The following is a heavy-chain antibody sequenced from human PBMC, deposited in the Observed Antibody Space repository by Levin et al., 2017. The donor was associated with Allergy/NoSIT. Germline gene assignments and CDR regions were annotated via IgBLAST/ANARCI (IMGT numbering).Heavy chain of an antibody. D-gene: IGHD6-13*01. V-gene: IGHV3-74*01. CDR1: GFTFSSYW. J-gene: IGHJ4*02. Sequence: RGESLKISCAVSGFTFSSYWMHWVRQAPGKGLVWVSRVNGVGSTTTYADSVKGRFTISRDNAKNTLYLQMNSLRAEDTAVYYCASEDIAAAGYFDHWGQGALVTVSS. CDR2: VNGVGSTT. CDR3: ASEDIAAAGYFDH.